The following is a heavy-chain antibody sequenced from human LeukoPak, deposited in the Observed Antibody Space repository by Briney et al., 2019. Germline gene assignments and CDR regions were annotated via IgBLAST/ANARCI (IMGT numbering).Heavy chain of an antibody. CDR3: AGGGSGSLDY. CDR1: GFTFSRYW. J-gene: IGHJ4*02. Sequence: RGSLRLSCAASGFTFSRYWMHWVRQAPGKGLVWVSRIDSDGSTTYADSVKGRLTISRDNAKNTLYLQMNSLRVEDTGVYYCAGGGSGSLDYWGQGTLVTVSS. CDR2: IDSDGST. V-gene: IGHV3-74*03. D-gene: IGHD3-10*01.